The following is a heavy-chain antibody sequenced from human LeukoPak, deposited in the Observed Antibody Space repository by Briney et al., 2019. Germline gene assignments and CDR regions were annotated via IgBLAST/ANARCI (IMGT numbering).Heavy chain of an antibody. CDR2: INHSGST. D-gene: IGHD3-10*01. J-gene: IGHJ5*02. Sequence: SETLSLTCAVYGGSFSSYYWSWIRQPPGKGLEWIGKINHSGSTNYNPSLKSRVTISVDTSKNQFSLKLSSVTAADTAVYYCARKAQGYGSGRRPFDPWGQGTLVTVSS. CDR1: GGSFSSYY. V-gene: IGHV4-34*01. CDR3: ARKAQGYGSGRRPFDP.